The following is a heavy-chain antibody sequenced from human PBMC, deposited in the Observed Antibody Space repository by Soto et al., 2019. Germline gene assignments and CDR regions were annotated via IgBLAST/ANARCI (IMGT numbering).Heavy chain of an antibody. D-gene: IGHD3-10*01. CDR3: ARHGSSITMVRRVFYY. CDR2: IYYSGTT. CDR1: GGSIRSYY. V-gene: IGHV4-59*08. Sequence: QVQLQESGPGLVKPSETLSLTCTVSGGSIRSYYWSWIRQPPGKGLEWIGYIYYSGTTNYNPSLKGRVTITVDTSKIQFSMNLSSVTAAYTAVYYCARHGSSITMVRRVFYYWGQGFLLTVSS. J-gene: IGHJ4*02.